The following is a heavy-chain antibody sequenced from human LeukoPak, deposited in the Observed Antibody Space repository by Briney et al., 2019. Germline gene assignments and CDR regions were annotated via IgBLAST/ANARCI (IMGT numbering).Heavy chain of an antibody. CDR1: GGTFSTYA. CDR2: INPNSGGT. CDR3: ARDLNGSGTW. V-gene: IGHV1-2*02. D-gene: IGHD1-7*01. J-gene: IGHJ4*02. Sequence: ASVKVSCKASGGTFSTYAYSWVRQAPGQGLEWMGWINPNSGGTNYAQKFQGRVTMTRDTSISTAYMELNRLRSDDTAVYYCARDLNGSGTWWGQGTLVTVSS.